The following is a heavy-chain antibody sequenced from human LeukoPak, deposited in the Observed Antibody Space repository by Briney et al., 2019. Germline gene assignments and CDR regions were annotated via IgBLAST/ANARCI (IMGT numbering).Heavy chain of an antibody. CDR1: GFGFNNNA. V-gene: IGHV3-23*01. Sequence: GGSLRLSCAASGFGFNNNAMSWVRQAPGKGLEWVSAINGGGDATEYADSVKGRFTISRDNSKKTLYLQMSSLRPEDTAVYYCARCTASCYANAFDVWGQGTLLTVSS. J-gene: IGHJ3*01. D-gene: IGHD2-2*01. CDR3: ARCTASCYANAFDV. CDR2: INGGGDAT.